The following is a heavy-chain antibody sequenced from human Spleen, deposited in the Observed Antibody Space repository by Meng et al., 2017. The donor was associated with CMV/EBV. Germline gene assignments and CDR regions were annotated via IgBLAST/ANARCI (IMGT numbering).Heavy chain of an antibody. Sequence: SETLSLTCTVSGYSISSGYYWGWIRQPPGKGLEWIGSIYHSGSTYYNPSLKSRVTISVDTSKNQFSLKLSSVTAADTAVYYCARSNGRYWPFDYWGQGTLVTVSS. CDR3: ARSNGRYWPFDY. CDR2: IYHSGST. J-gene: IGHJ4*02. D-gene: IGHD3-10*01. V-gene: IGHV4-38-2*02. CDR1: GYSISSGYY.